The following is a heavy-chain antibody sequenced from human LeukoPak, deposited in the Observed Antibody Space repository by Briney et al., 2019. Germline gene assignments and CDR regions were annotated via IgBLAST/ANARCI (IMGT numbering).Heavy chain of an antibody. D-gene: IGHD6-13*01. V-gene: IGHV1-69*06. Sequence: SVKVSCKASGGTFSSYAISWVRQAPGQGLEWMGGIIPIFGTANYAQKFQGRVTITADKSTSTAYMELSSLRSEDTAVYYCASIGSSWYGTWFDPWGQGTLVTVSS. J-gene: IGHJ5*02. CDR2: IIPIFGTA. CDR3: ASIGSSWYGTWFDP. CDR1: GGTFSSYA.